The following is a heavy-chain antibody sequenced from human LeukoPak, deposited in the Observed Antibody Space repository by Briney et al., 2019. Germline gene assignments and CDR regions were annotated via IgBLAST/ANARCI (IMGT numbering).Heavy chain of an antibody. CDR3: ARVSGSYALRWFDP. V-gene: IGHV4-38-2*02. CDR1: GYSISSGNY. D-gene: IGHD1-26*01. J-gene: IGHJ5*02. Sequence: PSETLSLTCTVSGYSISSGNYWDWIRQPPGKGLEWIGSIYHSGSTYYNPSLKSRVTISVDTSKNQFSLKLSSVTVADTAVYYCARVSGSYALRWFDPWGQGTLVTVSS. CDR2: IYHSGST.